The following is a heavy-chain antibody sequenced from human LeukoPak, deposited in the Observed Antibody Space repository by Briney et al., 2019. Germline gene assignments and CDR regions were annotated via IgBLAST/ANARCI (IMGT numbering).Heavy chain of an antibody. CDR3: ARPVGTMFTFGGPEIY. Sequence: ASVKVSCKTSGYTFTAHYLHWLRQAPGQGPEWVGWLNPSSGETNSAQKFQGRVTMTRDTSITTAYMELSSLSSDDTAVYYCARPVGTMFTFGGPEIYGGEGTVVTVSS. D-gene: IGHD3-16*01. CDR2: LNPSSGET. V-gene: IGHV1-2*02. J-gene: IGHJ4*02. CDR1: GYTFTAHY.